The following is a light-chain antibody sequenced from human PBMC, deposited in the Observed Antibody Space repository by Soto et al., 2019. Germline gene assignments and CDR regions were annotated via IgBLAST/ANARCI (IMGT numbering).Light chain of an antibody. CDR2: AAS. V-gene: IGKV1-27*01. Sequence: DVQMTQSPSSLSASVGDRVTITCRASQGIAPYLAWFQQKPGKVPKLLIYAASTLQSGVPSRFSGSGSGTDLTLTMNSLQPEDVGTYYCQKYNSAPLTFGGGTKVEIK. J-gene: IGKJ4*01. CDR1: QGIAPY. CDR3: QKYNSAPLT.